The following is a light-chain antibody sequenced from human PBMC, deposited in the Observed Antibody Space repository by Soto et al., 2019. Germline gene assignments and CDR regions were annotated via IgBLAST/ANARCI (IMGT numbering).Light chain of an antibody. CDR3: LSFTTTSTHV. Sequence: QCSLTQPAYLSGSPGQSITISCTGTISDIGAYDYVSWFQQHPGKAPKLMISEVNNRPSGVSNRFSGSKSGNTAYLTISGLQVEDEAEYFCLSFTTTSTHVFGTGTKVTVL. J-gene: IGLJ1*01. V-gene: IGLV2-14*01. CDR2: EVN. CDR1: ISDIGAYDY.